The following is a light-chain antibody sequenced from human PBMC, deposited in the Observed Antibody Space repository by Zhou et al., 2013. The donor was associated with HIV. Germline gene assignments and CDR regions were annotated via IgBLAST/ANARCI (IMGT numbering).Light chain of an antibody. Sequence: DIVMTQTPLSLSVTPGQPASISCKSSQSLLHTNGYNYLDWYLQKPGQSPQLLIYLGSNRASGVPDRFSGSGSGTDFTLKISRVEAEDVGVYYCMQALQTPLTFGGGTEGGDQT. V-gene: IGKV2-28*01. CDR1: QSLLHTNGYNY. CDR2: LGS. J-gene: IGKJ4*01. CDR3: MQALQTPLT.